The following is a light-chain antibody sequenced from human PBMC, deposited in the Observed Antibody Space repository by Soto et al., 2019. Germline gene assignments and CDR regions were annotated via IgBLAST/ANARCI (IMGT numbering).Light chain of an antibody. J-gene: IGKJ5*01. Sequence: DIQMTQSPXXLSASVXXXXXXTCQASQDXXXXLNWYQQKPGKAPKLLIYDASNLETGVPSRFSGSGSGTDFTFTISSLQPEDIATYYCQQYDNLPITFGQGTRLEIK. CDR2: DAS. CDR1: QDXXXX. V-gene: IGKV1-33*01. CDR3: QQYDNLPIT.